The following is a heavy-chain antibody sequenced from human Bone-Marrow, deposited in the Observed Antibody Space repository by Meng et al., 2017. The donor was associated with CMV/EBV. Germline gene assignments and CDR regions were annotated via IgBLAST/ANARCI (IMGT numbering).Heavy chain of an antibody. J-gene: IGHJ5*02. V-gene: IGHV1-2*02. CDR1: GYTLTELS. D-gene: IGHD3-10*01. CDR2: INPNSGGT. Sequence: ASVKVSCKVSGYTLTELSMHWVRQAPGQGLEWMGWINPNSGGTNYAQKFQGRVTMTRDTSISTAYMELSRLRSDDTAVYYCARPLESVGSGSSWFDPWGQGTLVTVSS. CDR3: ARPLESVGSGSSWFDP.